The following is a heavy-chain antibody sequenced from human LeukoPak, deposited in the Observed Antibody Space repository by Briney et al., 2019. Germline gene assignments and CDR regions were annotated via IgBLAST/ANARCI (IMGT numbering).Heavy chain of an antibody. Sequence: GGCLRLSCAASGFTFSNYAMSWVRQAPGKGLEWVSGIRGSGGSTDYADSVKGRFTISRDNSKNTLYLQMNSLRAEDTAVYYCAKDPHYDSSGYSFDPWGQGTLVTVSS. D-gene: IGHD3-22*01. CDR2: IRGSGGST. J-gene: IGHJ5*02. CDR1: GFTFSNYA. V-gene: IGHV3-23*01. CDR3: AKDPHYDSSGYSFDP.